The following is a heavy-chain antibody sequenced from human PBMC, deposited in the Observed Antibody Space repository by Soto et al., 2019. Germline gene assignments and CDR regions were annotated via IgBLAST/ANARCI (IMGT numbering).Heavy chain of an antibody. Sequence: SQTLSLTCAISGDSVSSNSAAWNWIRQSPSRGLEWLGRTYYRSKWYNDYAVSVKSRITINPDTSKNQFSLQLNSVTPEDTAVYYCAXDRQLVLPLYDYYYGMDVWGQGTTVTVSS. D-gene: IGHD6-6*01. J-gene: IGHJ6*02. CDR3: AXDRQLVLPLYDYYYGMDV. V-gene: IGHV6-1*01. CDR1: GDSVSSNSAA. CDR2: TYYRSKWYN.